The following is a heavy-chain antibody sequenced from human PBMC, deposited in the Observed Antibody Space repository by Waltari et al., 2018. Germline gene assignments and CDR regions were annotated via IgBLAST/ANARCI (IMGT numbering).Heavy chain of an antibody. CDR3: AKQGEY. D-gene: IGHD3-10*01. CDR1: GFTFSYYA. Sequence: QAQLVESGGGVVQPGRALRLSCAASGFTFSYYAMHWARPAPGKGLEWVAVISYDGSKKYYADSVTGRFTISRDNSKNTLYLQMNSLNSEDTAVYFCAKQGEYWGQGTLVTVSS. V-gene: IGHV3-30-3*02. J-gene: IGHJ4*02. CDR2: ISYDGSKK.